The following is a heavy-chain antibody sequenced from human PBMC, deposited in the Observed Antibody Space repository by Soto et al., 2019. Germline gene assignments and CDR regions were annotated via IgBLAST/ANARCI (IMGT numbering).Heavy chain of an antibody. D-gene: IGHD4-17*01. CDR2: ISSSGSTI. J-gene: IGHJ4*02. CDR3: ARYRTTADFDY. Sequence: GGSLRLSCAASGFTFSDYYMSWIRQAPGRGLEWVSYISSSGSTIYYADSVKGRFTISRDNAKNSLYLQMNSLRAEDTAVYYCARYRTTADFDYWGQGTLVTVSS. CDR1: GFTFSDYY. V-gene: IGHV3-11*01.